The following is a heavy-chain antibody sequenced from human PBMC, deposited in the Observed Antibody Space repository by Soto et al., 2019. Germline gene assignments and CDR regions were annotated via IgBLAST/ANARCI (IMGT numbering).Heavy chain of an antibody. CDR1: GFTFSTYA. CDR2: ISYSGGST. CDR3: ARAPHGMDV. J-gene: IGHJ6*02. Sequence: GSLRLSCAASGFTFSTYAMSWVRQAPGKGLEWVSVISYSGGSTFYADSVKGRFTISRDNSKNTLYLQMNSLRAEDTAVYYCARAPHGMDVWGQGTTVTVS. V-gene: IGHV3-23*01.